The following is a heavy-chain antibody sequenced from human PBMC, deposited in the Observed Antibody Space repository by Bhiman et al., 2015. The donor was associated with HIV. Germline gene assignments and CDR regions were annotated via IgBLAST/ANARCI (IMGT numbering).Heavy chain of an antibody. CDR3: AKXITGXLRRGRTEXGWDY. J-gene: IGHJ4*02. CDR1: GFTFNDYA. CDR2: ISWNSGTK. D-gene: IGHD4-23*01. V-gene: IGHV3-9*01. Sequence: EVQLVESGGGLVEPGRSLRLSCAASGFTFNDYAIHWVRQAPGKGLEWVSGISWNSGTKAYADSVKGRFTISRDNAKNSLYLQMTSLRAEDTALYYCAKXITGXLRRGRTEXGWDYWGQGTLVSVSS.